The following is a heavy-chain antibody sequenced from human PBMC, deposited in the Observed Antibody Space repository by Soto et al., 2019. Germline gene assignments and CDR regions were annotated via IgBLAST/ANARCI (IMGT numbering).Heavy chain of an antibody. V-gene: IGHV4-31*03. D-gene: IGHD2-2*02. Sequence: SETLSLTCTVSGGSITTGGSYWSWIRPHPGKGLEWIGNIYHSGNTYYNPSLKSRLTISVDTSKNHFSLMVDSVTAADTAVYYCARARFQVLYGKPYFDSWGQGTLVTVSS. CDR2: IYHSGNT. CDR1: GGSITTGGSY. CDR3: ARARFQVLYGKPYFDS. J-gene: IGHJ4*02.